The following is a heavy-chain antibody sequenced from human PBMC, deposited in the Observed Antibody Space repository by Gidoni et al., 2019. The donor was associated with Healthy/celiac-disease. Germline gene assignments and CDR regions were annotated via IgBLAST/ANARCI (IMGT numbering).Heavy chain of an antibody. J-gene: IGHJ4*02. CDR1: GYTFTSNY. V-gene: IGHV1-46*01. Sequence: VPLVQSGAEVKKPGASVKVSCMASGYTFTSNYMHWGRQTPGQGLEWMGIINPSGGSKSHAEKFQGRVNMTRDTSTSTVYMELSSLRSEDTAVYYWARDSMMPFDYWGQGTLVTVSS. CDR3: ARDSMMPFDY. CDR2: INPSGGSK. D-gene: IGHD3-22*01.